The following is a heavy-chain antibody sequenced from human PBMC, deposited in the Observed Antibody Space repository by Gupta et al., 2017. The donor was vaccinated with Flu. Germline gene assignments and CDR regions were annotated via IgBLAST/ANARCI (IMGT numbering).Heavy chain of an antibody. Sequence: QVQLVESGGGLVKPGGSLRLSCSASGFTFSDYYMSWIRQAPGKGLGWVSYISSSGSTIYYADSVKGRFTISRDNAKNSLYLQMNSLRAEDTAVYYCARDACGGECYSVDYYYYMDVWGKGTTVTVSS. CDR3: ARDACGGECYSVDYYYYMDV. CDR2: ISSSGSTI. D-gene: IGHD2-21*01. J-gene: IGHJ6*03. V-gene: IGHV3-11*01. CDR1: GFTFSDYY.